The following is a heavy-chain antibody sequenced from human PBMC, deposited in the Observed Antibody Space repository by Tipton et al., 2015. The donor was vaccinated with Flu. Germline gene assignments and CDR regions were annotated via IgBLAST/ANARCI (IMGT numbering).Heavy chain of an antibody. CDR3: VRTGDYFYYMDV. CDR2: IYPGDSDT. V-gene: IGHV5-51*01. CDR1: GYSFADYW. D-gene: IGHD1-14*01. J-gene: IGHJ6*03. Sequence: QLVQSGAEVKKPGESLRISCKGSGYSFADYWIGWVRQMPGKGLEWMGIIYPGDSDTRYGPSFQGQVIISADKSISTAYLQWSSLKSSDTAMYYCVRTGDYFYYMDVWGKGTTVTVSS.